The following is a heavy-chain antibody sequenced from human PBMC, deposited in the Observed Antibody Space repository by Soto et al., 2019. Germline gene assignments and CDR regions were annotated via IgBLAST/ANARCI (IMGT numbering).Heavy chain of an antibody. J-gene: IGHJ5*02. D-gene: IGHD3-16*01. CDR3: ARRRLWGSGYTFDP. CDR2: IYYSGST. V-gene: IGHV4-59*08. CDR1: GGSISSYY. Sequence: QVQLQESGPGLVKPSETLPLTCTVSGGSISSYYWSWIRQPPGKGLEWIGYIYYSGSTNYNPSLKSRVTISVDTSKNQFSLKLSSVTAADTAVYYCARRRLWGSGYTFDPWGQGTLVTVSS.